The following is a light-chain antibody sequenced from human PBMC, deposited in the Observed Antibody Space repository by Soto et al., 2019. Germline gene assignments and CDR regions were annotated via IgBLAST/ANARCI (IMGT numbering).Light chain of an antibody. J-gene: IGLJ1*01. CDR3: TSYTSSITYV. Sequence: QSVLTQPASVSGSPGQSITISCTGTSSDVGGYNYVSWYQQHPGKAPKLMIYEVSNRPSGVSNRFSGSKSGNTASLTIPGLQAEDEADYYCTSYTSSITYVFGTGTNFTVL. CDR1: SSDVGGYNY. V-gene: IGLV2-14*01. CDR2: EVS.